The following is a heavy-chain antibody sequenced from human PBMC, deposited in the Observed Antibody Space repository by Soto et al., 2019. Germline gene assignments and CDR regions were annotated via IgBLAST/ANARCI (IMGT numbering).Heavy chain of an antibody. J-gene: IGHJ6*02. V-gene: IGHV4-4*02. CDR2: IYHSGST. CDR1: GGSISSSNW. CDR3: ARDREGSYGMDV. Sequence: SETLSLTCAVSGGSISSSNWWSWVRQPPGKGLEWIGEIYHSGSTNYNPSLKSRVTISVDESKNQFSLKLSSVTAADTAVYYCARDREGSYGMDVWGQGTTVTVSS.